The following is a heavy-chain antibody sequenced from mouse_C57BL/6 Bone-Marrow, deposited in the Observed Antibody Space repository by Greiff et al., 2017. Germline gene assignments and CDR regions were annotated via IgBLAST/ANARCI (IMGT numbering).Heavy chain of an antibody. CDR2: INPSTGGT. CDR3: ASPDDYGSSLDY. CDR1: GYSFTGYY. V-gene: IGHV1-42*01. Sequence: VQLQQSGPELVKPGASVKISCKASGYSFTGYYMNWVKQSPEKSLEWIGEINPSTGGTTYNQKFKAKATLTADKSSSTAYMQLKSLTSEDSAVYYCASPDDYGSSLDYWGQGTTLTVSS. D-gene: IGHD1-1*01. J-gene: IGHJ2*01.